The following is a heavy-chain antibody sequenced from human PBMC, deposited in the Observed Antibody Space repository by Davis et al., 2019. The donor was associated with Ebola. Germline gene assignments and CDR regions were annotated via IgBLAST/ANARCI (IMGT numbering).Heavy chain of an antibody. J-gene: IGHJ4*02. CDR1: GFTFSSYW. V-gene: IGHV3-74*01. Sequence: PGGSLRLSCAASGFTFSSYWMHWVRQAPGKGLVWVSRINSDGSSTIYADSVKGRFTISRDNAESTVYLQMNSLRAEDTAVYYCARGSRAFDYWGQGTLVTVSS. CDR3: ARGSRAFDY. CDR2: INSDGSST.